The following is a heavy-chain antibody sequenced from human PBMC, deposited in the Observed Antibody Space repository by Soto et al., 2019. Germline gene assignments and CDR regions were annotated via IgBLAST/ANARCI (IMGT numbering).Heavy chain of an antibody. CDR1: GGSISSGGYY. J-gene: IGHJ4*02. CDR2: IYYSGST. V-gene: IGHV4-31*03. Sequence: SETLSLPCTVSGGSISSGGYYWSWIRQHPGKGLEWIGYIYYSGSTYYNPSLKSRVTISVDTSKNQFSLKLSSVTAADTAVYYCGRGSMVRGVIKDFDYWGQGTLVTVSS. D-gene: IGHD3-10*01. CDR3: GRGSMVRGVIKDFDY.